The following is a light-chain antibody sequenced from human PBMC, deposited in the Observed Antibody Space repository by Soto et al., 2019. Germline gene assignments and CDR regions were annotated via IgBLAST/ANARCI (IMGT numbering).Light chain of an antibody. J-gene: IGKJ1*01. Sequence: EIVLTQSPGTLSLSPGDGATLSCRASQSVSSGYLGWYQQKPGQAPRLLIYGASRRATGIPDRFSGSGSGTDFTLSISRLEPEDFAVYWCQHYGNSPTFGQGTKVQIK. CDR2: GAS. CDR1: QSVSSGY. CDR3: QHYGNSPT. V-gene: IGKV3-20*01.